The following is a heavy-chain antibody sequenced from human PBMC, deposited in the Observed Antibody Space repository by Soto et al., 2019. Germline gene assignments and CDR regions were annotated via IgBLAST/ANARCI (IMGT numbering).Heavy chain of an antibody. J-gene: IGHJ5*02. CDR2: IYPGDSDT. CDR3: ARQGSGYDSGFWFDP. CDR1: GYSFTSYW. D-gene: IGHD5-12*01. V-gene: IGHV5-51*01. Sequence: GESLKISCKGSGYSFTSYWIGWVRQMPGKGLEWMGIIYPGDSDTRYSPSFQGQVTISADKSISTAYLQWSSLKASDTAMYYCARQGSGYDSGFWFDPWGQGTLVTVSS.